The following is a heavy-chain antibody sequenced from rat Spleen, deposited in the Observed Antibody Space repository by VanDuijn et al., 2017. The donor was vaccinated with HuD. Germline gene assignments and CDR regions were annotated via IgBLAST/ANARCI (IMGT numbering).Heavy chain of an antibody. CDR3: ATRDGGYPG. CDR2: ISAGGGDT. J-gene: IGHJ3*01. CDR1: GFIFSNYY. V-gene: IGHV5-27*01. Sequence: EVQLVESGGGLVQPGRSLKLSCAASGFIFSNYYMAWVRQAPTKGLEWVAYISAGGGDTYYRYSVKGRFTISRHNAKSTLYLQMDSLRSEDTATYYCATRDGGYPGWGQGTLVTVSS. D-gene: IGHD1-11*01.